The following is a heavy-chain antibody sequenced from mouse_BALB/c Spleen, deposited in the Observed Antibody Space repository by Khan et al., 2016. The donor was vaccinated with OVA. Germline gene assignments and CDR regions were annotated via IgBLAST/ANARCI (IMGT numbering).Heavy chain of an antibody. D-gene: IGHD2-3*01. CDR3: ARDGYSPWFAY. Sequence: EVQLQQSGAELVRPGALVNLSCKASGFNIKDYYMHWVKQRPEQGLAWIGWIDPENGNTIYDPKFQGKASITSDTSSQPAYLQLSSLTSDDTAVYYLARDGYSPWFAYWGQGTLVTVSA. CDR1: GFNIKDYY. V-gene: IGHV14-1*02. J-gene: IGHJ3*01. CDR2: IDPENGNT.